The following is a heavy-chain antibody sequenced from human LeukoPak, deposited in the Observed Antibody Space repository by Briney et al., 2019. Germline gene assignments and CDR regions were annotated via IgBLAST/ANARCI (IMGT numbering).Heavy chain of an antibody. CDR2: ISDGGTT. J-gene: IGHJ4*02. CDR1: GFTFNNYA. V-gene: IGHV3-20*04. Sequence: PGGSLRLSCAASGFTFNNYAFNWVRQPPGKGLEWVSGISDGGTTYYADSVKGRLTISRDNAKNSLYLQMNSLRAEDTAFYYCARDDPYSGYDYDYWGRGVLVTVSS. CDR3: ARDDPYSGYDYDY. D-gene: IGHD5-12*01.